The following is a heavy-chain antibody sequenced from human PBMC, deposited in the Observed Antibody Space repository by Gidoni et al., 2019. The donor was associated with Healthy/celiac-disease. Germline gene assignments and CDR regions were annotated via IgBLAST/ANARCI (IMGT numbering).Heavy chain of an antibody. CDR2: ISSSSSYT. Sequence: QVQLVESGGGLVKPGGSRRLSCAASGFTFSDYYMSWIRQAPGKGLEWVSYISSSSSYTNYADSVKGRFTISRDNAKNSLYLQMNSLRAEDTAVYYCARDQGRGHFDYWGQGTLVTVSS. CDR3: ARDQGRGHFDY. CDR1: GFTFSDYY. J-gene: IGHJ4*02. V-gene: IGHV3-11*05.